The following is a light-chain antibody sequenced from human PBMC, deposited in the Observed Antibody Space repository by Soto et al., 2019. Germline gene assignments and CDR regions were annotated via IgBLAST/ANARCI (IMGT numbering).Light chain of an antibody. CDR2: GAS. CDR3: QQYNNWRT. J-gene: IGKJ1*01. Sequence: EIVMTQSPATLSVSPGERATLSCRASQSVSSNLAWYQQKPGQAPRLLIYGASTRATSIPARFSGSVSGTEFTLTISRLQSEDFAVYYCQQYNNWRTFGQGTKVEIK. CDR1: QSVSSN. V-gene: IGKV3-15*01.